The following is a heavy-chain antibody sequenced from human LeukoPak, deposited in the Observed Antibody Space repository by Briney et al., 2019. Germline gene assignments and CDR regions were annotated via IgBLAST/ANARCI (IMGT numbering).Heavy chain of an antibody. CDR1: GGSISNSGYY. CDR2: IYYSGSP. CDR3: ARHRASGGATGFHY. J-gene: IGHJ4*02. V-gene: IGHV4-39*01. D-gene: IGHD1-26*01. Sequence: SETLSLTCSVFGGSISNSGYYWGWIRQPPGKGLEGIGSIYYSGSPYYNPSLRSRVTIYVDTSNNQFSLKFGSVSAADTAVYSCARHRASGGATGFHYWGQGTLVNVSS.